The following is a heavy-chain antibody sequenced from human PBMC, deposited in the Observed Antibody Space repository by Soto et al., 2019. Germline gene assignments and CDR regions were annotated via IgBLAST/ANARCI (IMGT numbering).Heavy chain of an antibody. Sequence: QVQLVQSGSEVKKPGSSVKVSCKASGGTFSSYAISWVRQASGQGLEWMGGIIPIFGTANYAQKFQGRVTIPAEESTSTAYMELSSLRSEDTAVYYCASGKPGYCDYTLGYFDYWGQGTLVTVSS. V-gene: IGHV1-69*12. J-gene: IGHJ4*02. CDR3: ASGKPGYCDYTLGYFDY. D-gene: IGHD4-17*01. CDR1: GGTFSSYA. CDR2: IIPIFGTA.